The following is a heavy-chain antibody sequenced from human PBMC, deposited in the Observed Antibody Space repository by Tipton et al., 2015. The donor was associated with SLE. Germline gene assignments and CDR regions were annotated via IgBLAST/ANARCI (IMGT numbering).Heavy chain of an antibody. V-gene: IGHV4-34*01. D-gene: IGHD2-15*01. CDR2: INHSGST. CDR1: GGSFSGYY. J-gene: IGHJ3*01. CDR3: ARHSGWSFDV. Sequence: AGLVKPSETLSLTCAVYGGSFSGYYWSWIRQPPGKGLEWIGEINHSGSTNYNPSLKSRVTISVDTSKNQFSLKLSSVTAADTAVYYCARHSGWSFDVWGQGTMVTVSS.